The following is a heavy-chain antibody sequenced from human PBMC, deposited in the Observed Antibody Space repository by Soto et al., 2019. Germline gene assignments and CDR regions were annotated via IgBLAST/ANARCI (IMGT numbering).Heavy chain of an antibody. CDR3: ARESVAGFD. Sequence: GGSLRLSYAASGFTFSHYAMHWVRQPPGKGLEWVAVVSDGGYNKFYFDSVKGRFTVFRDDSKQTLDLQMNDLRPEDTAIYFCARESVAGFDWGQGTRVTVSS. J-gene: IGHJ4*02. V-gene: IGHV3-30*04. CDR1: GFTFSHYA. CDR2: VSDGGYNK. D-gene: IGHD6-19*01.